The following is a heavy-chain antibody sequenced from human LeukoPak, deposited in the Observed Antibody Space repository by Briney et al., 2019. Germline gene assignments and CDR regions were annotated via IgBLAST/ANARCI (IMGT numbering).Heavy chain of an antibody. CDR2: ITYNSGTI. CDR1: GFTFRSYA. J-gene: IGHJ4*02. D-gene: IGHD5-18*01. Sequence: GGSLRLSCAASGFTFRSYAMQWVRQAPGKGLEWVSYITYNSGTIFYADSVKGRFTISRDNAKDSLYLQMSSLRDEDTAVYYCARDSGYSYADDYWGQGNLVTVSS. V-gene: IGHV3-48*02. CDR3: ARDSGYSYADDY.